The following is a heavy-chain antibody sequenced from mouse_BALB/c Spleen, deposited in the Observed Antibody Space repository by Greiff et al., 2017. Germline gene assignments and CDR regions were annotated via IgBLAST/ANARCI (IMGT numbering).Heavy chain of an antibody. V-gene: IGHV6-6*02. D-gene: IGHD1-1*01. CDR2: IRLKSDNYAT. J-gene: IGHJ3*01. CDR3: TLYYYGSGFAY. CDR1: GFTFSSYW. Sequence: EVKLVESGGGLVQPGGSMKLSCVASGFTFSSYWMSWVRQSPEKGLEWVAEIRLKSDNYATHYAESVKGKFTISRDDSKSRLYLQMNSLRAEDTGIYYCTLYYYGSGFAYWGQGTLVTVSA.